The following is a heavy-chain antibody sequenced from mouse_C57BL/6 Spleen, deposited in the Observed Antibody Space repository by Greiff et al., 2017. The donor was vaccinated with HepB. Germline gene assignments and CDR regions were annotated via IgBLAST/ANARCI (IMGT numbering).Heavy chain of an antibody. CDR2: IDPETGGT. J-gene: IGHJ1*03. CDR3: TRVSYGRELNIDV. D-gene: IGHD1-1*01. V-gene: IGHV1-15*01. CDR1: GYTFTDYE. Sequence: QVHVKQSGAELVRPGASVTLSCKASGYTFTDYEMHWVKQTPVHGLEWIGAIDPETGGTAYNQKFKGKAILTADKSSSTAYMELRSLTSEDSAVYYCTRVSYGRELNIDVWGTGTTLTASS.